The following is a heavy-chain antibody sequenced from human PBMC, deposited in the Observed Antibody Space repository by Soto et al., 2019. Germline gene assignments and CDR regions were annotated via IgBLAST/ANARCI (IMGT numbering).Heavy chain of an antibody. Sequence: SETLSLTCTVSGGSISSYYWSWIRQPPGKRLEWIGYIYYSGSTNYNPSLKSRVTISVDTSKNQFSLKLSSVTAADTAVYYCGGRPPPSPYSSYNRGVGGKGTRVTAPS. CDR2: IYYSGST. CDR3: GGRPPPSPYSSYNRGV. J-gene: IGHJ6*03. D-gene: IGHD3-16*01. CDR1: GGSISSYY. V-gene: IGHV4-59*08.